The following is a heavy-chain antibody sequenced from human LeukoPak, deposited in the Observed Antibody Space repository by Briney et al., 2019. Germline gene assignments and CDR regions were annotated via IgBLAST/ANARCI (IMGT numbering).Heavy chain of an antibody. CDR1: GFTFSSYW. J-gene: IGHJ4*02. D-gene: IGHD3-16*01. V-gene: IGHV3-74*01. CDR3: ARDRLYTSDY. CDR2: INGDGSAT. Sequence: PGGSLRLSCAASGFTFSSYWMHWVRQAPGKGLVWVSRINGDGSATTYADSLKGRFTISRDNTKNTLYLQINSLRAEDTAVYFCARDRLYTSDYWGQGTPVTVSS.